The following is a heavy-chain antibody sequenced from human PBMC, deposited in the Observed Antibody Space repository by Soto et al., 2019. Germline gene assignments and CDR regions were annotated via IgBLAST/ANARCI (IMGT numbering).Heavy chain of an antibody. CDR1: GGSISSSSYY. CDR2: IYYSGST. V-gene: IGHV4-39*01. Sequence: QLQLQESGPGLVKPSETLSLTCTVSGGSISSSSYYWGWIRQPPGKGLEWIGSIYYSGSTYYNPSLKSRVTISVDTSKNQFSLKLSSVTAADTAVYYCATHIWTQWLTMWYFDLWGRGTLVTVSS. CDR3: ATHIWTQWLTMWYFDL. D-gene: IGHD5-12*01. J-gene: IGHJ2*01.